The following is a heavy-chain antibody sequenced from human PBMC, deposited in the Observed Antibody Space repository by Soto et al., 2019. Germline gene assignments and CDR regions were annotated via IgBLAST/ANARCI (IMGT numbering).Heavy chain of an antibody. CDR2: IIPLTETP. V-gene: IGHV1-69*01. D-gene: IGHD2-2*01. CDR1: GGTFSNSA. J-gene: IGHJ4*02. CDR3: AVGTRTSSTGDF. Sequence: QVQVVQSGAEVKKPGSSVKVSCKASGGTFSNSAISWVRQAPGHGLEWVGGIIPLTETPDYAQTVQVRLTITADESTIAAYMELSSRRSDDTAVYYGAVGTRTSSTGDFWGQGPLVTVSS.